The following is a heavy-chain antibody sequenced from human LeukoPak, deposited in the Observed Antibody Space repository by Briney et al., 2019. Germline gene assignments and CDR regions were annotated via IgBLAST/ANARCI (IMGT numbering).Heavy chain of an antibody. D-gene: IGHD2-21*02. CDR1: GGSISSGSYY. Sequence: SETLSLTCTVSGGSISSGSYYWSWIRQPAGKGLEWIGRIYTSGSTNYNPSLKSRVTISLDTSRNQFSLNLSSVTAADTAVYYCTRAPCGDCYHDYWGQGTLVTVSS. CDR2: IYTSGST. CDR3: TRAPCGDCYHDY. J-gene: IGHJ4*02. V-gene: IGHV4-61*02.